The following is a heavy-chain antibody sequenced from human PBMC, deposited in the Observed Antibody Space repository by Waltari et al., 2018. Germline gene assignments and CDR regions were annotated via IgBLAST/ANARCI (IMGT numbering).Heavy chain of an antibody. CDR3: VRDGLIHAADY. CDR2: INGDGSAK. Sequence: EVQLVESGGNLVQPGGSLRLSCVASGFTFSNYYLIWFRQAPGNGLEWVANINGDGSAKNYMDSVRGRFTISRDNAKNSVYMQLNSLRDDDTAVYYCVRDGLIHAADYWGQGTLVSVSS. J-gene: IGHJ4*02. CDR1: GFTFSNYY. D-gene: IGHD2-15*01. V-gene: IGHV3-7*01.